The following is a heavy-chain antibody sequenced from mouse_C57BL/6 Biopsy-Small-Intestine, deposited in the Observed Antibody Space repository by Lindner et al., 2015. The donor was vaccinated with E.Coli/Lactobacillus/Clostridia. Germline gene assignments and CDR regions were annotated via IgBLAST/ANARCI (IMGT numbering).Heavy chain of an antibody. CDR1: GYTFTGYW. Sequence: VQLQESGAELMKPGASVKLSCKATGYTFTGYWIEWVKQRPGHGLEWIGEILPGSGSTNYNVKFKGKATFTADTSSNTAYMQLSSLTTEDSAIYYCAKAMDYRGQGTSVTVSS. CDR2: ILPGSGST. J-gene: IGHJ4*01. V-gene: IGHV1-9*01. CDR3: AKAMDY.